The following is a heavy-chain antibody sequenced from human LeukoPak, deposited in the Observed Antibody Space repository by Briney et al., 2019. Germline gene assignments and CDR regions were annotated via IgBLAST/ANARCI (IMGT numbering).Heavy chain of an antibody. CDR2: ISWSGDRM. D-gene: IGHD2-2*01. CDR3: AKDLGGSATTV. CDR1: GLPFGDNV. V-gene: IGHV3-9*01. Sequence: GGSLGSSCAALGLPFGDNVLNWFDQVPGKGLNWVSSISWSGDRMGYADAVKGRFTISRDNAKNSLFLQMNSLRVEDTALYYCAKDLGGSATTVWGQGTLVTVSS. J-gene: IGHJ4*02.